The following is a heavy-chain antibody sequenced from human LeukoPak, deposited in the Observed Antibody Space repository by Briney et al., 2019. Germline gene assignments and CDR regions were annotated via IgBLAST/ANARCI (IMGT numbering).Heavy chain of an antibody. CDR2: IIPIFGTA. CDR1: GGTFSSYA. D-gene: IGHD2-2*01. Sequence: SVKVSCKASGGTFSSYAISWVRQAPGQGLEWMGGIIPIFGTANYAQKFQGRVTITADESTSTAYMELSSLRSEDTAVYYCARDLTYQLHIYYFDYWGQGTLVTVSS. V-gene: IGHV1-69*13. J-gene: IGHJ4*02. CDR3: ARDLTYQLHIYYFDY.